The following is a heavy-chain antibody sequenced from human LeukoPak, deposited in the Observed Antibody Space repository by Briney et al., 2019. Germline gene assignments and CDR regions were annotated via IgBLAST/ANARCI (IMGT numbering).Heavy chain of an antibody. Sequence: GASVKVSCKASGYTFTSYYMHWVRQAPGQGLEWMGIINPSGGSTSYAQKFQGRVTMTRNTSISTAYMELSSLRSEDTAVYYCARASGWQYYFDYWGQGTLVTVSS. V-gene: IGHV1-46*01. CDR1: GYTFTSYY. CDR3: ARASGWQYYFDY. J-gene: IGHJ4*02. CDR2: INPSGGST. D-gene: IGHD6-19*01.